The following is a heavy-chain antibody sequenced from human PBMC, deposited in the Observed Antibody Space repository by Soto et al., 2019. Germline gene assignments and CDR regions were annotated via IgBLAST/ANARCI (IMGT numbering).Heavy chain of an antibody. V-gene: IGHV4-4*02. CDR3: ASSEVGASPWYYYYGMDV. CDR1: GGSISSSNW. Sequence: PSETLSLTCAVSGGSISSSNWWSWVRQPPGKGLEWIGEIYHSGSTNYNPSLKSRVTISVDKSKNQFSLKLSSVTAADTAVYYCASSEVGASPWYYYYGMDVWGQGTTVTV. D-gene: IGHD1-26*01. CDR2: IYHSGST. J-gene: IGHJ6*02.